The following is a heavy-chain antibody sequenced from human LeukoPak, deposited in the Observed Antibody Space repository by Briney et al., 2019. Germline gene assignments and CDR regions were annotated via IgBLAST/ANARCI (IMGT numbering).Heavy chain of an antibody. Sequence: SETLSLTCTVSGGSISSYYWSWIRQPAGKGLEWIGRMDTSGSTNYNPSLKSRVTISVDTSKNQFSLKLSSVTAADTAVYYCARAARYFDWLSNYYYYYMDVWGKGTTVTISS. CDR1: GGSISSYY. CDR3: ARAARYFDWLSNYYYYYMDV. CDR2: MDTSGST. D-gene: IGHD3-9*01. V-gene: IGHV4-4*07. J-gene: IGHJ6*03.